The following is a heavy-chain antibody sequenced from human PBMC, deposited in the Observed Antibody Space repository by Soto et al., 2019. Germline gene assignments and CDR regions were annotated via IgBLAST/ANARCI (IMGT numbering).Heavy chain of an antibody. J-gene: IGHJ4*02. CDR3: ARAKDIVVVPAKLRQYYFDY. D-gene: IGHD2-2*01. CDR1: GGTFSSYA. Sequence: QVQLVQSGAEVKKPGSSVKVSCKASGGTFSSYAISWVRQAPGQGLEWMGGIIPIFGTANYAQKFQGRVTTTADESTSTAYMELSSLRSEDTAVYYCARAKDIVVVPAKLRQYYFDYWGQGTLVTVSS. V-gene: IGHV1-69*01. CDR2: IIPIFGTA.